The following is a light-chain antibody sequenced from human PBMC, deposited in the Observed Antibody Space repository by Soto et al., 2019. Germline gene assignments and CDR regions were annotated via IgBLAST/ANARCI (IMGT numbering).Light chain of an antibody. CDR3: QQSYSTPPT. CDR2: DVS. CDR1: QTISRA. J-gene: IGKJ1*01. Sequence: DIQMTQSPSTLSASVGDRVTITCRSSQTISRALAWHQQKPRKAPKLLIYDVSTLESGVPSRFSGSGSGTDFTLTISSLQPEDFSTYYCQQSYSTPPTFGQGTKVEIK. V-gene: IGKV1-39*01.